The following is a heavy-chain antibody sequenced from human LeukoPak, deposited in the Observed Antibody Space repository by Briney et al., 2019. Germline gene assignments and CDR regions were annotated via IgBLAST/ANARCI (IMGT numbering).Heavy chain of an antibody. Sequence: GASVKVSCKASGYTFTGYYMHWVRQAPGQGLEWMGWINPNSGGTNYAQKFQGRVTMTRDTSISTAYMELSRLRSDDTAVYYCARETTYSSLHFDYWGQGTLVTVSS. J-gene: IGHJ4*02. CDR3: ARETTYSSLHFDY. D-gene: IGHD6-6*01. V-gene: IGHV1-2*02. CDR2: INPNSGGT. CDR1: GYTFTGYY.